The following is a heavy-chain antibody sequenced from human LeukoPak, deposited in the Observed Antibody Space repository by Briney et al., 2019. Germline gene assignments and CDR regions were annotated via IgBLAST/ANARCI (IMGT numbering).Heavy chain of an antibody. V-gene: IGHV3-23*01. J-gene: IGHJ4*02. CDR3: AKDWKNYYDSSGYYLRVDYFDY. CDR2: ISGSGGST. CDR1: GFTFSSYA. Sequence: GGSLRLSCAASGFTFSSYAMSWVRQAPGKGLEWVSAISGSGGSTYYADSVKGRFTISRDNSKNTLYLQMNSLRAEDTAVHYCAKDWKNYYDSSGYYLRVDYFDYWGQGTLVTVSS. D-gene: IGHD3-22*01.